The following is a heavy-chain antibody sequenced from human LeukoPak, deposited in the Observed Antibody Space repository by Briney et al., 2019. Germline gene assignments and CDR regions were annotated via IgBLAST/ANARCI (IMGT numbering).Heavy chain of an antibody. Sequence: GGSLRLSCAASGFTFSSYAMHWVRQAPGKGLEWVAVISYDGSNKYYADSVKGRFTISRDNSKNTLYLQMNSLRAEDTAVYYCASSRSGWLQYNYWGQGTLVTVSS. CDR2: ISYDGSNK. J-gene: IGHJ4*02. CDR1: GFTFSSYA. CDR3: ASSRSGWLQYNY. V-gene: IGHV3-30*14. D-gene: IGHD5-24*01.